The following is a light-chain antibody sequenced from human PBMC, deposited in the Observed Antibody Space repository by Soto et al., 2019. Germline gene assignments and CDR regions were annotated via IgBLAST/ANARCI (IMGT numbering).Light chain of an antibody. Sequence: DIQMTQSPSSLSASVGDRVTITCRASQVITNYLAWYQQKPGQVPKLLIYAASKLQSGVPSRFSGSGFGTDFTLTITSLQAEDVATYYCQKYNGDPLTFGGGTKVEIK. CDR3: QKYNGDPLT. CDR1: QVITNY. V-gene: IGKV1-27*01. CDR2: AAS. J-gene: IGKJ4*01.